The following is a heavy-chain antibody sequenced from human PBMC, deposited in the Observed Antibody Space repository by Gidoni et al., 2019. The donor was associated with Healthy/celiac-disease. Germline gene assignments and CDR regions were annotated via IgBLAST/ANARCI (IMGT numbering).Heavy chain of an antibody. Sequence: EVQLVESGGGLVKPGGSLRLSCAASGFTFSSYSMNWVRRAPGKGLEWVSSISSSSSYIYYADSVKGRFTISRDNAKNSLYLQMNSLRAEDTAVYYCARDGGIAAPFDYWGQGTLVTVSS. D-gene: IGHD6-6*01. CDR3: ARDGGIAAPFDY. J-gene: IGHJ4*02. CDR2: ISSSSSYI. CDR1: GFTFSSYS. V-gene: IGHV3-21*01.